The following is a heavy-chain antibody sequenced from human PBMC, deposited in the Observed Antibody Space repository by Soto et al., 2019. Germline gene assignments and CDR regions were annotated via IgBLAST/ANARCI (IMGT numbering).Heavy chain of an antibody. CDR3: ARDFWSGPYYYGMDI. CDR2: ISYDGSNK. CDR1: GFPFSSYA. Sequence: GGSLRLSCASSGFPFSSYAMHWVRQAPGKGLEWVAVISYDGSNKYYADSVKGRFTISRDNSKNTLYLQMNSLRAEDTAVYYCARDFWSGPYYYGMDIWGQGTTVTVSS. J-gene: IGHJ6*02. D-gene: IGHD3-3*01. V-gene: IGHV3-30-3*01.